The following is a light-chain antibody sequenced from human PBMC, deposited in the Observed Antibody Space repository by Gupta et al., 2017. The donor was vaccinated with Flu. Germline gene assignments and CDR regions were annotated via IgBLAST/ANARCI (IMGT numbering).Light chain of an antibody. V-gene: IGLV1-40*01. CDR2: GNN. J-gene: IGLJ2*01. CDR1: SSDIGAPSD. CDR3: QSYDSTLSGSV. Sequence: QSVLTQPPSVSGAPGHRVTISCTGTSSDIGAPSDVHWYQFLPGKATKLLISGNNNRPSGVPERFFGSKSGTSASLAISGLQAEDEGHYYCQSYDSTLSGSVFGGGTKLTVL.